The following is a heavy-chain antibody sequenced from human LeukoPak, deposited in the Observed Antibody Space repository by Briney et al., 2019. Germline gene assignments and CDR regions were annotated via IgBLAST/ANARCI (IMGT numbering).Heavy chain of an antibody. J-gene: IGHJ3*02. CDR2: IIPIFGTA. Sequence: ASVKVSCKASGGTSSSYAISWVRQAPGQGLKWMGGIIPIFGTANYAQKFQGRVTITADESTSTAYMELSSLRSEDTAVYYCARDGHCSSTSCDAFDIWGQGTMVTVSS. CDR1: GGTSSSYA. CDR3: ARDGHCSSTSCDAFDI. D-gene: IGHD2-2*01. V-gene: IGHV1-69*01.